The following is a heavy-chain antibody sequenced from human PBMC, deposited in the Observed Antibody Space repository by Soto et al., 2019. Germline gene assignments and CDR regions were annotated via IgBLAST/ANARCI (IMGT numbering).Heavy chain of an antibody. CDR3: VRGTSAWKGVDV. CDR1: GFLFRSYW. D-gene: IGHD1-1*01. J-gene: IGHJ6*02. CDR2: IRPDGSNT. Sequence: EVQLVESGGDLVQPGESLRLSCAPSGFLFRSYWMHWVRQTPAKGLVWVSEIRPDGSNTNYADSVRGRFTMSRDNAKNALYLQMNSLRVEDTGVYYCVRGTSAWKGVDVWGQGTTVIVSS. V-gene: IGHV3-74*01.